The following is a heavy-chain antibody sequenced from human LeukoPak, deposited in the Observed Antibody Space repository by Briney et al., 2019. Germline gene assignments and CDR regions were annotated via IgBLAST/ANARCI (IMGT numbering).Heavy chain of an antibody. J-gene: IGHJ4*02. D-gene: IGHD6-13*01. Sequence: GGALRLSCAASGFTFSSYAMSWVRQAPGKGLGWVSAISGSGGSTYYADSVKGRFTISRDNSKNTLYLQMNSLRAEDTAVYYCAKVLYSSSWSPGYWGQGTLVTVSS. CDR3: AKVLYSSSWSPGY. CDR1: GFTFSSYA. CDR2: ISGSGGST. V-gene: IGHV3-23*01.